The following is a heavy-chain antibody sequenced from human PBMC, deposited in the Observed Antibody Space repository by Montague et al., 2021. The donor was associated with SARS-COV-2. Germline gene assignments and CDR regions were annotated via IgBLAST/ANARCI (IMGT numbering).Heavy chain of an antibody. V-gene: IGHV4-59*04. J-gene: IGHJ3*01. D-gene: IGHD3-22*01. CDR2: IHYTGNT. CDR3: ARLKRYFDSSGSPSAFDF. Sequence: SETLSLTCTVSGGSISSYYWSWIRQPPGKGLEWIGYIHYTGNTYYNPSLKSRVTISGVTSQNHFTLKLSSVTAAETAVYFCARLKRYFDSSGSPSAFDFWGQGTKVTVSS. CDR1: GGSISSYY.